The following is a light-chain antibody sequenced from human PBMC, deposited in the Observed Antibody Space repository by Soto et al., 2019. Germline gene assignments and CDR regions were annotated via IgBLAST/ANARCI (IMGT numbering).Light chain of an antibody. Sequence: QSALTQPASVSGSPGQSITISCTGTSSDIGAYNFVSWYQQHPGKAPKLMLYDVNIRPSGVSNRFSGSKSGNTASLTISGLQAEDEADYYCTSWTTSTTMIFGGGPTVTVL. CDR2: DVN. J-gene: IGLJ2*01. V-gene: IGLV2-14*03. CDR3: TSWTTSTTMI. CDR1: SSDIGAYNF.